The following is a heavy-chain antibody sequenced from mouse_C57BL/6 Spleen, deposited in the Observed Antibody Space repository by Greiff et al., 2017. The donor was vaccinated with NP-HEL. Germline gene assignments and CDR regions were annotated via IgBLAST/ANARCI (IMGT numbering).Heavy chain of an antibody. CDR2: IYPGCGRT. J-gene: IGHJ3*01. D-gene: IGHD2-1*01. V-gene: IGHV1-55*01. CDR1: GYTFTSYW. CDR3: ASNLLSRRGLFAY. Sequence: VQLQQPGAELVKPGASVKMSCKASGYTFTSYWITWVKQRHGQGLEWIGDIYPGCGRTNYNEKFKSKATLTVDTSSSTAYRQLSSLTCEDSAVYYCASNLLSRRGLFAYWGQGTLVTVSA.